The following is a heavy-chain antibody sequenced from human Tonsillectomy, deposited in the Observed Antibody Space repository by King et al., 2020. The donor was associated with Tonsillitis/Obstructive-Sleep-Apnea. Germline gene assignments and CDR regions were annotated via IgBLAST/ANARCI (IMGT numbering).Heavy chain of an antibody. Sequence: LQQSGPGLVKPSQTLSLTCAISGDSVSSSSAGWNWIRQSPSRGLEWLGRTNYRSKWYNDYAVSVKSRITINPDTSKNQFSLQLNSVTPEDTALYYCARDTARLNEAFDIWGLGTMVTVSS. CDR2: TNYRSKWYN. J-gene: IGHJ3*02. D-gene: IGHD6-25*01. CDR1: GDSVSSSSAG. V-gene: IGHV6-1*01. CDR3: ARDTARLNEAFDI.